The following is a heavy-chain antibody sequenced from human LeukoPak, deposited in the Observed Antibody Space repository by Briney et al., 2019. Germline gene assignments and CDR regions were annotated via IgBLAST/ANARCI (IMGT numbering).Heavy chain of an antibody. V-gene: IGHV4-4*02. J-gene: IGHJ3*01. CDR2: VYHSGST. Sequence: PSETLSLTCTVSGASVSRNWWSWVRQPPGKGLEWIGEVYHSGSTNNNPSLKSRVTISIDKSKHQFSLKLTSVTAADTAVYYCAGGDYSSSFDFWGQGTMVTVSS. D-gene: IGHD6-13*01. CDR1: GASVSRNW. CDR3: AGGDYSSSFDF.